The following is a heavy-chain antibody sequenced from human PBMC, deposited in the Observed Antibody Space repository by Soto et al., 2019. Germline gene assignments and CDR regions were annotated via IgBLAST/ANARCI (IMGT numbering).Heavy chain of an antibody. Sequence: EVQLLESGGGLVQPGGSLRLSCAASGFTFSSYAMSWVRQAPGKGLEWVSAISGSGGIAYYADSVKGRFTISRDNSKNTLYLQMNSLRAEDTAVYYCAKPQATEYYYYMDVWGKGTTVTVSS. CDR3: AKPQATEYYYYMDV. CDR2: ISGSGGIA. J-gene: IGHJ6*03. V-gene: IGHV3-23*01. CDR1: GFTFSSYA. D-gene: IGHD4-4*01.